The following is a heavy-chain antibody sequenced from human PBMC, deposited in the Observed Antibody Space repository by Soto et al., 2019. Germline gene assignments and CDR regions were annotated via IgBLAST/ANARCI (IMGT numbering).Heavy chain of an antibody. V-gene: IGHV1-3*01. Sequence: ASVKVSCKASGYTFTSYAMHWVRQAPGQRLEWMGWINAGNGNTKYSQKFQGRVTITRDTSASTAYMELSSLRSEDTAVYYCATDGEQWLVRSPFSAGKIWGQGTMVTFSS. CDR1: GYTFTSYA. D-gene: IGHD6-19*01. CDR3: ATDGEQWLVRSPFSAGKI. J-gene: IGHJ3*02. CDR2: INAGNGNT.